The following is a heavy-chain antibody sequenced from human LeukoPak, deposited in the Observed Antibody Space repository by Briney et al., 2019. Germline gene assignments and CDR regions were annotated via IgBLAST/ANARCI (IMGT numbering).Heavy chain of an antibody. V-gene: IGHV3-33*01. Sequence: PGRSLRLSCAASGFTFSSYGMHWVRQAPGKGLEWVAVIWYDGSNSYYVDSVKGRFTISRDNSKNTLYLQMNSLRAEDTAVYYCARDRSIAAAGGNGPLGHWGQGTLVTVSS. J-gene: IGHJ4*02. CDR1: GFTFSSYG. CDR3: ARDRSIAAAGGNGPLGH. CDR2: IWYDGSNS. D-gene: IGHD6-13*01.